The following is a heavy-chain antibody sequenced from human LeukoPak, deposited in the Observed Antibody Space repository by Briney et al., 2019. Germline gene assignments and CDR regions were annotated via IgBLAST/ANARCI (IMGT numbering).Heavy chain of an antibody. J-gene: IGHJ4*02. CDR3: ASGDSMDY. CDR2: IRQDGSEK. D-gene: IGHD2-21*02. CDR1: GFTFSSNW. V-gene: IGHV3-7*01. Sequence: GGSLTLSCAASGFTFSSNWMRWVRQAPGKGLEWVANIRQDGSEKYYVDSVKGRFTISRDNAKNSLYLQMNSLRAEDTAVYYCASGDSMDYWGQGTLVTVSS.